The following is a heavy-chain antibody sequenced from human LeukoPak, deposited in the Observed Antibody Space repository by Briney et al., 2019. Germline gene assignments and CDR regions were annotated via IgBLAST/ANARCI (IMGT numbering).Heavy chain of an antibody. J-gene: IGHJ5*02. CDR1: GGSFSGYY. CDR3: ARGRSSSWSTYNLFHP. Sequence: SETLSLTCAVYGGSFSGYYWSWIRQPPGKGLEWIGEINHSGSTNYYPSLKSRVTISVDTSKNQFSHKLSSVTAADTAVYYCARGRSSSWSTYNLFHPGGEGTLVTVSS. V-gene: IGHV4-34*01. D-gene: IGHD6-13*01. CDR2: INHSGST.